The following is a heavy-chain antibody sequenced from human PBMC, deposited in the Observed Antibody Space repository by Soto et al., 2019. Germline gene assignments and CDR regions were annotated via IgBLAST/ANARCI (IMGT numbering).Heavy chain of an antibody. CDR1: GFTFSSYA. J-gene: IGHJ1*01. V-gene: IGHV3-30-3*01. CDR2: ISYDGSNK. D-gene: IGHD5-18*01. CDR3: ARDSGYLHPEYFQH. Sequence: QPGGSLRLSCAASGFTFSSYAMHWVRQAPGKGQEWVAVISYDGSNKYYADSVKGRFTISRDNSKNTLYLQMNSLRAEDTAVYYCARDSGYLHPEYFQHWGQGTLVTVSS.